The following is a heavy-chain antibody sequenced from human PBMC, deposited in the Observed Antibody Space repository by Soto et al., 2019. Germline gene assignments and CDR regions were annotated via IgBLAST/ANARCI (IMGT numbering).Heavy chain of an antibody. Sequence: SETLSLTCTVSAGSISGHSWVWIRQPAGKGLEWIGHIYPSGSTSYNPPLRSRVTMSLDTSSNQIFLNLTSVTAADTAVFYCVRGRSYSVYDFWGPGTLVTVSS. CDR1: AGSISGHS. V-gene: IGHV4-4*07. CDR2: IYPSGST. D-gene: IGHD5-12*01. CDR3: VRGRSYSVYDF. J-gene: IGHJ4*02.